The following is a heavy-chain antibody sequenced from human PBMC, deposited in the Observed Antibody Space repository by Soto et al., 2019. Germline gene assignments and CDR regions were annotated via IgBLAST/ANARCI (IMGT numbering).Heavy chain of an antibody. J-gene: IGHJ6*02. CDR3: ARGRGIVVVPAAPGGYYGMDV. V-gene: IGHV4-59*12. D-gene: IGHD2-2*01. CDR1: GGSITSYY. CDR2: IYYSGST. Sequence: SETLSLTCTVSGGSITSYYWSWIRQPPGKGLEWFGYIYYSGSTNYNPSLKSRVTISVDTSENQFSLKLSSVTAADTAVYYCARGRGIVVVPAAPGGYYGMDVWGQGTTVTVSS.